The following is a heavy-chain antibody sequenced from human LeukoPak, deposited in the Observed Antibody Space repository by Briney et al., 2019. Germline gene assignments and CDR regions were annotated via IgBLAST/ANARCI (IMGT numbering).Heavy chain of an antibody. D-gene: IGHD1-1*01. J-gene: IGHJ3*01. CDR1: GFTFSSYT. Sequence: GGSLRLSCAASGFTFSSYTMHWVRQIPGERPEWVSSISGDTTYIYYADSLKGRFTIFRDNTNTSLFLQMNSLRAEDTATYFCARRGTDASFSFFDVWGQGTMVTVSS. CDR2: ISGDTTYI. CDR3: ARRGTDASFSFFDV. V-gene: IGHV3-21*01.